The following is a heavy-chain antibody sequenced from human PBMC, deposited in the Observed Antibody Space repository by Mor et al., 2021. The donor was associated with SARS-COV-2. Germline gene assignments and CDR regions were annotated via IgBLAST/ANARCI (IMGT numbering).Heavy chain of an antibody. D-gene: IGHD4-17*01. V-gene: IGHV3-23*01. CDR3: AKAGTVTTLSSGVGF. J-gene: IGHJ4*02. Sequence: VKGRFTISRDNSKNTLFLQMNSLRAEDTAVYYCAKAGTVTTLSSGVGFWGQGTLVTVSS.